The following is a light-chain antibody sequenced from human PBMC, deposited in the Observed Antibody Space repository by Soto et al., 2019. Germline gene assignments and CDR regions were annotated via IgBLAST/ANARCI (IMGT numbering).Light chain of an antibody. J-gene: IGKJ1*01. CDR3: QQSYIMPWT. V-gene: IGKV1-39*01. CDR2: TAS. Sequence: DIQMTQSPSSLSASVGDRVTITCRASQRINRFLNWYQQKAGKAPKLLIYTASTLQSGVPLRFSGSESGTDYTLTISSLQPEDFAIYYCQQSYIMPWTFGQGTKVEIK. CDR1: QRINRF.